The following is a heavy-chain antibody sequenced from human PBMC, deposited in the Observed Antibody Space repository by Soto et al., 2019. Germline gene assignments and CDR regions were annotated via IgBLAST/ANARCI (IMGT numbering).Heavy chain of an antibody. Sequence: SVKVSCKASGGTFSSYAISWARQAPGQGLEWMGGIIPIFGTANYAQKFQGRVTITADESTSTAYMELSSLRSEDTAVYYCASIRRMVRGVIITGWFDPWGQGTLITV. CDR2: IIPIFGTA. CDR3: ASIRRMVRGVIITGWFDP. V-gene: IGHV1-69*13. CDR1: GGTFSSYA. D-gene: IGHD3-10*01. J-gene: IGHJ5*02.